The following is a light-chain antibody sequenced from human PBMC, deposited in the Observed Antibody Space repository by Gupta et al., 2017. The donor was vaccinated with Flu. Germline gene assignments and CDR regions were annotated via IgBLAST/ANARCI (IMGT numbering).Light chain of an antibody. CDR2: GAS. CDR3: RHYSSSSTMYT. V-gene: IGKV3-20*01. Sequence: ATLSCRASQSVTSSYLAWYQQKPGQAPRLLIYGASSRATGISDRFSGSGSGTDFTLNISRLEPEDFAVYYCRHYSSSSTMYTFGQGTKLEIK. J-gene: IGKJ2*01. CDR1: QSVTSSY.